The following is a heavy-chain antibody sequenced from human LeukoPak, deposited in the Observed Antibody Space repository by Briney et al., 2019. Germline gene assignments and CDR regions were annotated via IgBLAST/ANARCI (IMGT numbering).Heavy chain of an antibody. CDR3: ARARQWLGVSNWFDP. CDR2: IKYDGSEK. V-gene: IGHV3-7*01. CDR1: GFPFCGHL. Sequence: GGALRPPFSAPGFPFCGHLMAWGPRAPGKGGGGGAHIKYDGSEKYFVDYVKGRFTISRDNAKNLLHLQMDGLRVEDTAVYYCARARQWLGVSNWFDPWGQGTLVTVSS. D-gene: IGHD6-19*01. J-gene: IGHJ5*02.